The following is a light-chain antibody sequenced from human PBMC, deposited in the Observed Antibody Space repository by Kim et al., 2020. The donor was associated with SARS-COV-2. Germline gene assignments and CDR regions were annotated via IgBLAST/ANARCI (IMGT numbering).Light chain of an antibody. V-gene: IGKV1-27*01. Sequence: SAAVGDRVNITRRASQGIANYLAWYQQRPGKVPKLLIHAAANLQSGVPSRFSGRGSGTEFTLTVSSLQPEDVATYYCQKYNSAPLTFGGGTKLEI. J-gene: IGKJ4*01. CDR3: QKYNSAPLT. CDR1: QGIANY. CDR2: AAA.